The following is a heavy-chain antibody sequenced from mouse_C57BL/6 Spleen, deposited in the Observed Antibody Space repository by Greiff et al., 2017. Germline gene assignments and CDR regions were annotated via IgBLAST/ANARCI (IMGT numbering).Heavy chain of an antibody. V-gene: IGHV1-80*01. J-gene: IGHJ4*01. CDR1: GYAFSSYW. Sequence: VQLQQSGAELVKPGASVKISCKASGYAFSSYWMNWVKQRPGKGLEWIGQIYPGDGDTNYNGKFKGKATLTADKSSSPSYMQLSSLTSEYSAVYFCASAPYYYGSSSYDAMDYWGQGTSVTVSS. CDR3: ASAPYYYGSSSYDAMDY. CDR2: IYPGDGDT. D-gene: IGHD1-1*01.